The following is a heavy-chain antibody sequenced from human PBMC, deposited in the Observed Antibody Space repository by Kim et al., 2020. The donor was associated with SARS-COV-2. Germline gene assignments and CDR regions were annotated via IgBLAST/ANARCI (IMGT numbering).Heavy chain of an antibody. CDR1: GGSFSGYY. J-gene: IGHJ4*02. Sequence: SETLSLTCAVYGGSFSGYYWNWIRQTPGKGLEWIGEINHSGSTNYNPSLKSRVTISVDTSKNQFSLKLSSVTAADTAVYYCANSFYDFLTGPQGLGYWGQGTLVTVSS. D-gene: IGHD3-9*01. V-gene: IGHV4-34*01. CDR2: INHSGST. CDR3: ANSFYDFLTGPQGLGY.